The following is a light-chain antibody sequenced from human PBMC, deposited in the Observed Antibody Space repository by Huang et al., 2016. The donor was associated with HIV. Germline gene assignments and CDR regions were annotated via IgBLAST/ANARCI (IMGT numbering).Light chain of an antibody. J-gene: IGKJ4*01. CDR1: QGVTNY. V-gene: IGKV1-9*01. Sequence: IQLTQSPSSLSVSVGDRVTITCRASQGVTNYLAWYQQKPGKAPKLLIFATSTLQSGVPGRFSGSGSGADFTLAIASLQPEDSATYDCQQLSAYPLTFGGGTKVEI. CDR3: QQLSAYPLT. CDR2: ATS.